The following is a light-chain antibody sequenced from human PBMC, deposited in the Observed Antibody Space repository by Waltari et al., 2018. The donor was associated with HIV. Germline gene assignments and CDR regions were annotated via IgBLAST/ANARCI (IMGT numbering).Light chain of an antibody. V-gene: IGLV2-11*01. CDR1: SSDVGGYTS. J-gene: IGLJ3*02. CDR3: CSYAGSYTLV. Sequence: QSALTQPRSVSGSPGPSVTISCTGTSSDVGGYTSVSWYQQHPGKAPKLMIYDVSKRPSGVPDRFSGSKSGNTASLTISGLQAEDEADYYCCSYAGSYTLVFGGGTKLTVL. CDR2: DVS.